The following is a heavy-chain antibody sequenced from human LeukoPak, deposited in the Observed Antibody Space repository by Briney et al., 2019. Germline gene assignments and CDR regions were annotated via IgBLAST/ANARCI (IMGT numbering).Heavy chain of an antibody. D-gene: IGHD3-16*01. CDR2: INSGGYT. CDR1: GFTVSDNY. CDR3: ARRPVNAYSFDS. V-gene: IGHV3-53*01. J-gene: IGHJ4*02. Sequence: GGSLRLSCAASGFTVSDNYLSWVRQAPGKGLQWVSFINSGGYTSYADSVKGRFTISRDNSKNTPYLQLNNLRADDTAMYYCARRPVNAYSFDSWGQGTLVTVSS.